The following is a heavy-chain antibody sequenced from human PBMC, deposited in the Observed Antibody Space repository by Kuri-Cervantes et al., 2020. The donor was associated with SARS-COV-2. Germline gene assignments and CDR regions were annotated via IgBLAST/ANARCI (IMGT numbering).Heavy chain of an antibody. CDR1: GFTFDDYA. CDR2: ISWNSDSI. J-gene: IGHJ4*02. CDR3: VRGGDHFYFDY. D-gene: IGHD3-3*02. Sequence: LSLTFAASGFTFDDYAMHWVRQAPGKGLEWVSGISWNSDSIAYADSVRGRFTISRDNAKNSLYLQMNSLRADDTAVYFCVRGGDHFYFDYWGLGILVTVSS. V-gene: IGHV3-9*01.